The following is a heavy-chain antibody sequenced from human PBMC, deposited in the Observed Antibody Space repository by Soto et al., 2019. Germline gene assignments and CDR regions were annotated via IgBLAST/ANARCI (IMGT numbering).Heavy chain of an antibody. Sequence: SETLSLTCTVTDGAISSYYWSWIRQPPGKGLEWIGYITYSGNTNYNPTLKSRVSISIDTSKNQFSLKLTSVTAADTAVYYCARGGGGGGINGTTAKSHYFYGTDVWGQGTTVTVSS. CDR1: DGAISSYY. CDR2: ITYSGNT. D-gene: IGHD1-7*01. V-gene: IGHV4-59*01. J-gene: IGHJ6*02. CDR3: ARGGGGGGINGTTAKSHYFYGTDV.